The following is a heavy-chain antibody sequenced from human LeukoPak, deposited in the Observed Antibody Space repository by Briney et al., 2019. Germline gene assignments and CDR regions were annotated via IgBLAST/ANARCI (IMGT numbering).Heavy chain of an antibody. J-gene: IGHJ2*01. D-gene: IGHD4-11*01. CDR2: IYYSGST. CDR1: GGSISSYY. Sequence: SETLSLTCTVSGGSISSYYWSWIRQPPGKGLEWIGYIYYSGSTNYNPSLKSRVTISVDTSKNQFSLKLSSVTAADTAVYYCARGDTVTTFWYFDLWGRGTLVTVSS. V-gene: IGHV4-59*01. CDR3: ARGDTVTTFWYFDL.